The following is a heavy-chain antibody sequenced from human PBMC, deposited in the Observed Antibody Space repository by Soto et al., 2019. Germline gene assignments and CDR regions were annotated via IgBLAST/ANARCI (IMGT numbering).Heavy chain of an antibody. V-gene: IGHV4-31*03. J-gene: IGHJ3*02. CDR1: GDCISRIDYY. CDR2: IYFRGNT. D-gene: IGHD3-22*01. Sequence: KPSETLSLTCSVSGDCISRIDYYWTWIRQHPEKGLEWIGNIYFRGNTYYSPSLESRLTISVDTSKNQFSLKLTSVTAADTAVYYCAREGGSYDSGGYLIRGAFDIWGQGTMVTVSS. CDR3: AREGGSYDSGGYLIRGAFDI.